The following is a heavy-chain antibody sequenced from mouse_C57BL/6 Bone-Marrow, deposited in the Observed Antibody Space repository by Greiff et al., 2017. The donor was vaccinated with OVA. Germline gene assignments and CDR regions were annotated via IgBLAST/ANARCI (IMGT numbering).Heavy chain of an antibody. CDR2: INPNNGGT. CDR1: GYTFTDYY. J-gene: IGHJ2*01. D-gene: IGHD2-1*01. CDR3: ASLIYYGNYVDFDY. V-gene: IGHV1-26*01. Sequence: EVQLQQSGPELVKPGASVKISCKASGYTFTDYYMNWVKQSHGKSLEWIGDINPNNGGTSYNQKFKGKATLTVDKSSSTAYMELRSLTSEDSAVYYCASLIYYGNYVDFDYWGQGTTLTVSS.